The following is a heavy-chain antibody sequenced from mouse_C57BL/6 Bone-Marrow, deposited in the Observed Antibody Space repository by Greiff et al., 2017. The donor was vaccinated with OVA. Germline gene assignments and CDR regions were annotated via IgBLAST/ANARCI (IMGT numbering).Heavy chain of an antibody. CDR2: IRSKSNNYAT. D-gene: IGHD2-4*01. CDR1: GFSFNTYA. CDR3: VRHEGYDSDWYFDV. Sequence: GGGLVQPKGSLKLSCAASGFSFNTYAMNWVRQAPGKGLEWVARIRSKSNNYATYYADSVKDRFTISRDDSESMLYLQMNNLKTEDTAMYYCVRHEGYDSDWYFDVWGTGTTVTVSS. V-gene: IGHV10-1*01. J-gene: IGHJ1*03.